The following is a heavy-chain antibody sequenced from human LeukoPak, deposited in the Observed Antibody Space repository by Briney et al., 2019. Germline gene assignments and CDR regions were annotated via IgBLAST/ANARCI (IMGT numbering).Heavy chain of an antibody. CDR1: GFTYSSYT. V-gene: IGHV3-69-1*01. D-gene: IGHD2-8*02. J-gene: IGHJ4*02. CDR2: IRDHTTV. CDR3: VRDHLWSFDY. Sequence: KPGGSLRLSCAASGFTYSSYTMNWVRQAPGKGLEWISFIRDHTTVDYADSVKGRFTISRDNAKNSLYLQMNNLRAEDTAVYYCVRDHLWSFDYWGQGNLVTVSS.